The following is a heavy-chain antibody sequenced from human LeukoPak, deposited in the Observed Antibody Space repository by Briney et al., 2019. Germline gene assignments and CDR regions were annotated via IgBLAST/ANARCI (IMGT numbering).Heavy chain of an antibody. Sequence: GGSLRLSCAASGFTVSSNYMSWVSQAPGKGLEWVSVIYSGGSTYYTDSVKVRFTISRDNSKNTLYLQMNSLRAEDTAVYYCARVTASGGIRHFDYWGQGTLVTVSS. V-gene: IGHV3-66*02. J-gene: IGHJ4*02. D-gene: IGHD2-15*01. CDR3: ARVTASGGIRHFDY. CDR2: IYSGGST. CDR1: GFTVSSNY.